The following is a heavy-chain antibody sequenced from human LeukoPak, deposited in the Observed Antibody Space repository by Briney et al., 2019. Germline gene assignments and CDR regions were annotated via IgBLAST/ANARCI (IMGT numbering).Heavy chain of an antibody. CDR1: GGSISSYY. Sequence: SETLSLTCTASGGSISSYYWSWLRQPAGKGLEWIGRIYTSGSTNYNPSLKSRVTMSVDTSKNQFSLKLSSVTAADTAVYYCARDGVAAAGAPTYYFDYWGQGTLVTVSS. J-gene: IGHJ4*02. D-gene: IGHD6-13*01. CDR3: ARDGVAAAGAPTYYFDY. CDR2: IYTSGST. V-gene: IGHV4-4*07.